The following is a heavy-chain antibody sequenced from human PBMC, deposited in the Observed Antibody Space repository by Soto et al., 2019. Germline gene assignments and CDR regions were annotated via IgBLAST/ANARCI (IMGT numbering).Heavy chain of an antibody. CDR1: GYSIASGYY. V-gene: IGHV4-38-2*01. CDR2: IYHAGSV. CDR3: ARTFDYYGMYV. Sequence: SETLSLTCAVSGYSIASGYYWAWIRQSPGKGLEWIGSIYHAGSVYYNPSLNSRVAVSLDTSKNHFSLKLTSVTAADTAGYYCARTFDYYGMYVWGQGTTVTVSS. J-gene: IGHJ6*02.